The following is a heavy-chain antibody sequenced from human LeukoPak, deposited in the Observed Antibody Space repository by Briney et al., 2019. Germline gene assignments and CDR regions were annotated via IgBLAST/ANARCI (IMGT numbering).Heavy chain of an antibody. J-gene: IGHJ6*02. CDR3: SREGITGPLYYYYYGMDV. V-gene: IGHV4-31*03. Sequence: SETLSLTCTVSGGSISSGGYYRSWIRQHPGKGLEWIGYIHYSGSTYYNPSRKSRVTISVDTSKNQFSLKLSSVTAADTAVYYYSREGITGPLYYYYYGMDVWGQGTMVTVSS. D-gene: IGHD1-20*01. CDR2: IHYSGST. CDR1: GGSISSGGYY.